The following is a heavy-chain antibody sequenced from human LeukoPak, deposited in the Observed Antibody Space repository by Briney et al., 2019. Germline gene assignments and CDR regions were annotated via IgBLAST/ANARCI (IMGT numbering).Heavy chain of an antibody. CDR2: ISGSTENT. Sequence: PGGSLRLSCAASGFTFSNAWMNWVRQAPGKGLEWVSTISGSTENTYYADSVKGQFTISRDNSKNTLYLQMNSLRAEDTAVYYCARAYCTNGVCYYYYYYGMDVWGQGTTVTVSS. CDR1: GFTFSNAW. D-gene: IGHD2-8*01. CDR3: ARAYCTNGVCYYYYYYGMDV. J-gene: IGHJ6*02. V-gene: IGHV3-23*01.